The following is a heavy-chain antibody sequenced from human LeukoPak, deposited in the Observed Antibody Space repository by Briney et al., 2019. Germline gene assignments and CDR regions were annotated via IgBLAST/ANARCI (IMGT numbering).Heavy chain of an antibody. CDR1: GFTFRSYG. J-gene: IGHJ3*02. D-gene: IGHD2-21*02. CDR3: ARVQSAYCGGDCYLYAFDI. Sequence: GGSLRLSCAASGFTFRSYGMHWVRQAPGKGLEWVAVIWYDGSSQYYADSVKGRFTISRDNSKNTLYLQMNSLRAEDTAVYYCARVQSAYCGGDCYLYAFDIWGQGTMVTVSS. V-gene: IGHV3-33*08. CDR2: IWYDGSSQ.